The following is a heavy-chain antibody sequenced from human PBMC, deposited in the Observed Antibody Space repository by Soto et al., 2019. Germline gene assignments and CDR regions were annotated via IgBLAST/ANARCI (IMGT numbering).Heavy chain of an antibody. D-gene: IGHD3-16*01. V-gene: IGHV3-30*18. CDR3: AKGPWGEDFDY. Sequence: GGSLRLSCAASGFTFSSYGMHWVRQAPGKGLEWVAVISYDGSNKYYADSVKGRFTISRDNSKNTLYLQMNSLRAEDTAVYYCAKGPWGEDFDYWGQGTLVTV. J-gene: IGHJ4*02. CDR1: GFTFSSYG. CDR2: ISYDGSNK.